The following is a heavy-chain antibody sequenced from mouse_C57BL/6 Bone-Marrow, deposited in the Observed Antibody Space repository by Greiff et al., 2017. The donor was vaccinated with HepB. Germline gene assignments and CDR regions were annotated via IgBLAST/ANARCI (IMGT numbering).Heavy chain of an antibody. CDR2: IRNKANGYTT. Sequence: EVKLQESGGGLVQPGGSLSLSCAASGFTFTDYYMSWVRQPPGKALEWLGFIRNKANGYTTEYSASVKGRFTISRDNSQSILYLQMNALRAEDSATYYCARSSLLYYDYAWFAYWGQGTLVTVSA. V-gene: IGHV7-3*01. J-gene: IGHJ3*01. D-gene: IGHD2-4*01. CDR3: ARSSLLYYDYAWFAY. CDR1: GFTFTDYY.